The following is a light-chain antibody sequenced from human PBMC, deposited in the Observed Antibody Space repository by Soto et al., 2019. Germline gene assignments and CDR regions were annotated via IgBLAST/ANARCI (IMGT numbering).Light chain of an antibody. CDR1: QRIGRW. Sequence: DIQMTQSPSTLSASVGDSVNISCRASQRIGRWLAWYQQKPGKAPKLLIYDASTLQSGVPSRFSGSRAGTEFTLKITSLKADDFATYYYQQYIHYSSNTLGRGTKLEI. J-gene: IGKJ2*01. CDR2: DAS. V-gene: IGKV1-5*01. CDR3: QQYIHYSSNT.